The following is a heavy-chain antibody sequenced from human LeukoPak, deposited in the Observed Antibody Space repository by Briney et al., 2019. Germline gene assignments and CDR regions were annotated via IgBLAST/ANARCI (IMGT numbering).Heavy chain of an antibody. CDR3: AAVTMTSWAPSAIDY. CDR2: IYYSGTT. D-gene: IGHD3-22*01. J-gene: IGHJ4*02. V-gene: IGHV4-39*01. Sequence: PSETLSLTCTVSGGSITSSSYYWGWIRQPPGKGLEWFGTIYYSGTTYYNPSLKSRVTISVDTSKNQFSLKLSSVTAADTAVYYCAAVTMTSWAPSAIDYWGQGTLVTVSS. CDR1: GGSITSSSYY.